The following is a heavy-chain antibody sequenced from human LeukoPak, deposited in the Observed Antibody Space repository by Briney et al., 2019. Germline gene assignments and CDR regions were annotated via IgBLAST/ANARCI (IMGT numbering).Heavy chain of an antibody. D-gene: IGHD6-19*01. V-gene: IGHV4-4*07. Sequence: SETLSLTCTVSGGSISSYYWSWIRQPAGKGLEWIGRISLSGSTNYNPSVKSRVTVSVDTSRNQFSLKMYSVTAADTAVYYCARSGRVAENYYYYGMDVWGQGTTVTVSS. J-gene: IGHJ6*02. CDR1: GGSISSYY. CDR2: ISLSGST. CDR3: ARSGRVAENYYYYGMDV.